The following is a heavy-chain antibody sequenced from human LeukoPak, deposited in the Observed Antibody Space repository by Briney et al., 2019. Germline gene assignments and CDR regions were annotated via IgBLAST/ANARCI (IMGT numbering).Heavy chain of an antibody. V-gene: IGHV1-18*01. J-gene: IGHJ6*02. D-gene: IGHD2-2*02. CDR1: GYTFTSYG. Sequence: ASVKVSCKASGYTFTSYGISWVRQDPGQGLEWMGWISAYNGNTNYAQKLQGRVTMTTDTSTSTAYMEQRSLRSDDTAVYYCARYGDIVVVPAAISLGMDVWGQGTTVTVSS. CDR3: ARYGDIVVVPAAISLGMDV. CDR2: ISAYNGNT.